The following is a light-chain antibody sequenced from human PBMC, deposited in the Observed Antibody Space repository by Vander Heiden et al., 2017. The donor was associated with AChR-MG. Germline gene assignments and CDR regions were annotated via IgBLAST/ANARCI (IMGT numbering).Light chain of an antibody. CDR1: HSLPHSNGYNY. CDR3: RQALQTPQT. Sequence: DIVLIQSPPSLPVTPREPASIPCRSSHSLPHSNGYNYLDWYLQKPGQSPQLLIYEGSNRASGVPDRFSGSASGIDYTLKISRVEAEDVGVYYCRQALQTPQTFGQGTKVEIK. CDR2: EGS. J-gene: IGKJ1*01. V-gene: IGKV2-28*01.